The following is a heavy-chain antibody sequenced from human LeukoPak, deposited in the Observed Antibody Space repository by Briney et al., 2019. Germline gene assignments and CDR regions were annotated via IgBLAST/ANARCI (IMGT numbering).Heavy chain of an antibody. Sequence: GASVKVSCKASGGAFTRAAVSWVRQAPGQGLEWMGGVLPHSGIADYAQKFQGRVTLTADASTSTAYMEPNSLTSEDTAVYYCATPRMEYYGSGIHYSYYYLDVWGSGTAVTVSS. D-gene: IGHD3-10*01. CDR1: GGAFTRAA. V-gene: IGHV1-69*13. CDR2: VLPHSGIA. J-gene: IGHJ6*03. CDR3: ATPRMEYYGSGIHYSYYYLDV.